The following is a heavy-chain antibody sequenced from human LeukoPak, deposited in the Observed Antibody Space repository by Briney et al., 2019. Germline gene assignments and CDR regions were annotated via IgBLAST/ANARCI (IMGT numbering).Heavy chain of an antibody. CDR1: GGSISSGGYY. CDR2: IYHSGST. CDR3: ARASYSSSSSDY. J-gene: IGHJ4*02. V-gene: IGHV4-30-2*01. Sequence: SQTLSLTCTVSGGSISSGGYYWSWIRQPPGKGLEWIGYIYHSGSTYYNPSLKSRVTISVDRSKNQFSLKLSSVTAADTAVYYCARASYSSSSSDYWGQGTLVTVSS. D-gene: IGHD6-6*01.